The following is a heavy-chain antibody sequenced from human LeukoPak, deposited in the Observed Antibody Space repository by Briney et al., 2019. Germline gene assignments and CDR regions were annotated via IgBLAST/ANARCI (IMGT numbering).Heavy chain of an antibody. CDR3: ARDSCRSTSCYFDS. V-gene: IGHV1-18*01. CDR2: ISAYNGDT. D-gene: IGHD2-2*01. J-gene: IGHJ4*02. Sequence: ASVKVSCKASGYTFSSYGISWVRQAPGQGLQWMGWISAYNGDTNYAQRLQGRVIMTADTSTSTAYMELRSLRSDDTAVYYCARDSCRSTSCYFDSWGQGTLVTVSS. CDR1: GYTFSSYG.